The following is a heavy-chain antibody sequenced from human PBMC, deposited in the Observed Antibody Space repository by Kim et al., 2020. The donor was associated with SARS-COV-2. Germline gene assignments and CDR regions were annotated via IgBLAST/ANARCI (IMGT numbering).Heavy chain of an antibody. CDR1: GYTFTSYA. CDR3: ARVGWGCSGGSCYSSFDY. CDR2: INAGNGNT. Sequence: ASVKVSCKASGYTFTSYAMHWVRQAPGQRLEWMGWINAGNGNTKYSQKFQGRVTITRDTSASTAYMELSSLRSEDTAVYYCARVGWGCSGGSCYSSFDYWGQGTLVTVSS. J-gene: IGHJ4*02. V-gene: IGHV1-3*01. D-gene: IGHD2-15*01.